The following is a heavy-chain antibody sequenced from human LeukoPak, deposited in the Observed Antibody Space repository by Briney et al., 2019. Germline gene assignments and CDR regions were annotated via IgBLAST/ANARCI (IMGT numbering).Heavy chain of an antibody. D-gene: IGHD1-1*01. J-gene: IGHJ4*02. CDR2: VSGRGSST. Sequence: GGSLRLSCEGSGFTFINYGMSWVRQAPGKGLEWVSGVSGRGSSTYYADSVKGRFTISRENSQNTVYLQMKRPRAEDMAIYFCAKYTTPYYFDYWGQGILVTVSS. CDR3: AKYTTPYYFDY. CDR1: GFTFINYG. V-gene: IGHV3-23*01.